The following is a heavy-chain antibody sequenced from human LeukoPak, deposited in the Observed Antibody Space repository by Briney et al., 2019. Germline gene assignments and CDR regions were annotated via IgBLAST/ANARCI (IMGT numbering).Heavy chain of an antibody. CDR1: GDSISSYY. CDR3: ASLRVPGDFDY. V-gene: IGHV4-59*12. D-gene: IGHD3-16*01. CDR2: IHYSGST. J-gene: IGHJ4*02. Sequence: SETLSLTCTVSGDSISSYYWSWIRQPPGKGLEWIGYIHYSGSTNYNPSLKSRVTISVDTSKNQFSLRLTSVTAADTAVYYCASLRVPGDFDYWGQGTLVTVSS.